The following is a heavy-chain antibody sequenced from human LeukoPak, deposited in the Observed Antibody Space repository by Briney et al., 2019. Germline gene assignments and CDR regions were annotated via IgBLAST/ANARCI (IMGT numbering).Heavy chain of an antibody. CDR3: ARGLEMAKNPDYYYYYGMDV. CDR2: INTNTGNP. CDR1: GGTFSSYA. V-gene: IGHV7-4-1*02. J-gene: IGHJ6*02. D-gene: IGHD5-24*01. Sequence: ASVKVSCKASGGTFSSYAISWVRQAPGQGLEWMGWINTNTGNPTYAQGFTGRFVFSLDTSVSTAYLQISSLKAEDTAVYYCARGLEMAKNPDYYYYYGMDVWGQGTTVTVSS.